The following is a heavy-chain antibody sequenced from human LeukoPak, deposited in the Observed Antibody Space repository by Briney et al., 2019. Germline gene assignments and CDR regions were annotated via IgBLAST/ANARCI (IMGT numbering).Heavy chain of an antibody. Sequence: PGGSLRLSCAASGFTFGTYAMSWVRQAPGKGLEWVSRISDTGDVAYYADSVKGRFTISRDNSQNTLYLQMNSLRAEDTALYYCARYGVSESYWGVDCRGQGSLVSV. CDR2: ISDTGDVA. CDR3: ARYGVSESYWGVDC. J-gene: IGHJ4*02. D-gene: IGHD3-10*01. CDR1: GFTFGTYA. V-gene: IGHV3-23*01.